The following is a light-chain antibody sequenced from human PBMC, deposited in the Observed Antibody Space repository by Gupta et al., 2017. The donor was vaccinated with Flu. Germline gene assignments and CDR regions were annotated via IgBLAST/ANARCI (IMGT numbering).Light chain of an antibody. CDR3: QSYETRNLV. Sequence: VQWYQQRPGSSPTTVLYDDNQRPSLVPDRFSGSIDSSSNSASLTIPGLQTEDEADSYCQSYETRNLVFGGGPKLTVL. CDR2: DDN. V-gene: IGLV6-57*01. J-gene: IGLJ2*01.